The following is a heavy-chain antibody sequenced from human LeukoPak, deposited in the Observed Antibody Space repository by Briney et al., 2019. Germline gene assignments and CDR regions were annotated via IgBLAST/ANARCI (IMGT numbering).Heavy chain of an antibody. CDR1: VFTFTSYA. V-gene: IGHV3-23*01. D-gene: IGHD2-2*01. CDR3: PKGASSTWFDP. CDR2: ISASGGST. J-gene: IGHJ5*02. Sequence: PGGSLRLSCAASVFTFTSYAMSWVRQAPGEGLEWVSSISASGGSTFYADSVKGRFTISRDNSKNTLFLQMNSLRAEDTAVYYCPKGASSTWFDPWGQGTLVTVSS.